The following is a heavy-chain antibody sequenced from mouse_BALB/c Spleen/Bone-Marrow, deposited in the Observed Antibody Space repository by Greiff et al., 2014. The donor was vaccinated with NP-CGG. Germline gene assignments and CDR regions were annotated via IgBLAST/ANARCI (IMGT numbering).Heavy chain of an antibody. CDR3: ARGDYYGSSSFAY. CDR1: GYSFTGYT. V-gene: IGHV1-18*01. J-gene: IGHJ3*01. Sequence: VQLKESGPELAKPGASMKISCKASGYSFTGYTMNWVKQSHGKNLEWIGLINPYNGGTSYNQKFKGKATLTVDKSSSTAYMELLSLTSEDSAVYYCARGDYYGSSSFAYWGQGTLVTVSA. D-gene: IGHD1-1*01. CDR2: INPYNGGT.